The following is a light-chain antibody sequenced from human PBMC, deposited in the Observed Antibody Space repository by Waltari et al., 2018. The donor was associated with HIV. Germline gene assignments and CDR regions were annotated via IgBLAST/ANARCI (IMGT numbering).Light chain of an antibody. Sequence: SYELPQPPSVSVSPGQTASIPCSADALPKQYASWYQQKPGQAPGLVIYEDSERPSGIPERFSGSSSGTTVTLTISGVQAEDEADYYCQSADSSGTYVFGSGTKVTVL. CDR3: QSADSSGTYV. CDR2: EDS. V-gene: IGLV3-25*03. J-gene: IGLJ1*01. CDR1: ALPKQY.